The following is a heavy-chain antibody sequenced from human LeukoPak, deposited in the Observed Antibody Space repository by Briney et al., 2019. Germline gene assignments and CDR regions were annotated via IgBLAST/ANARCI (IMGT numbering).Heavy chain of an antibody. CDR2: ISSSSSYI. CDR1: GFTFSSYS. CDR3: AKYYDFWSGYSPDAFDI. Sequence: GGSLRLXCAASGFTFSSYSMNWVRRAPGKGLESVSSISSSSSYIYYADSVKGRFTISRDNAKNSLYLQMNSLRAEDTAVYYCAKYYDFWSGYSPDAFDIWGQGTMVTVSS. J-gene: IGHJ3*02. D-gene: IGHD3-3*01. V-gene: IGHV3-21*01.